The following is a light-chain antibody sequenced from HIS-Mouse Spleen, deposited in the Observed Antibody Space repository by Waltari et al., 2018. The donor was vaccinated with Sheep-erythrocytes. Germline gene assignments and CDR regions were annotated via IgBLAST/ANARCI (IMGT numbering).Light chain of an antibody. CDR2: LGS. CDR1: QSLLHSNGYNY. CDR3: MQALQTPRLT. V-gene: IGKV2-28*01. J-gene: IGKJ4*01. Sequence: DIVMTQSPLSLPVTPGEPASISCRSSQSLLHSNGYNYLDWYLQKPGQSPQLLIYLGSNRASGVPERFSGSGSGTDFTLKISRVEAEDVGVYYCMQALQTPRLTFGGGTK.